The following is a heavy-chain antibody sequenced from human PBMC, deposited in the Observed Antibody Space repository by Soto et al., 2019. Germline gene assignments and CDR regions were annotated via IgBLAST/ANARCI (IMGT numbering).Heavy chain of an antibody. J-gene: IGHJ6*02. V-gene: IGHV1-69*04. CDR3: AREDYDILTGNYGMDV. CDR2: IIPILGIA. D-gene: IGHD3-9*01. Sequence: SVKVSCKASGGTFSSYTISWVRQAPGQGLEWMGRIIPILGIANYAQKFQGRVTITADKSTSTAYMELSSLRSEDTAVYYCAREDYDILTGNYGMDVWGQGTTVTVSS. CDR1: GGTFSSYT.